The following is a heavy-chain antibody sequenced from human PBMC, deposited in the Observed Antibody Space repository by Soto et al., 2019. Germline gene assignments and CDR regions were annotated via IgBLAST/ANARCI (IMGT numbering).Heavy chain of an antibody. V-gene: IGHV3-15*07. Sequence: GALRLSCAASGFTFSNAWMNWVRQAPGKGLEWVGRIKSKTDGGTTDYAAPVKGRFTISRDDSKNRLYLQMNSLKTEDTAVYYCTTGKVILKAAAGTYYYYYYGMGVWGQGTTVTV. CDR2: IKSKTDGGTT. CDR1: GFTFSNAW. D-gene: IGHD6-13*01. J-gene: IGHJ6*02. CDR3: TTGKVILKAAAGTYYYYYYGMGV.